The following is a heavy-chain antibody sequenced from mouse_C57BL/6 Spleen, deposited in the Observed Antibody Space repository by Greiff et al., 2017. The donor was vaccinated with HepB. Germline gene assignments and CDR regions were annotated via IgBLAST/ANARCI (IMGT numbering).Heavy chain of an antibody. CDR2: ISYDGSN. CDR3: ARCYDGDYVGEFDY. Sequence: EVQLVESGPGLVKPSQSLSLTCSVTGYSITSGYYWNWIRQFPGNKLEWMGYISYDGSNNYNPSLKNRISITRDTSKNQFFLKLNSVTTEDTATYYCARCYDGDYVGEFDYWGQGTLVTVSA. CDR1: GYSITSGYY. V-gene: IGHV3-6*01. J-gene: IGHJ3*01. D-gene: IGHD2-3*01.